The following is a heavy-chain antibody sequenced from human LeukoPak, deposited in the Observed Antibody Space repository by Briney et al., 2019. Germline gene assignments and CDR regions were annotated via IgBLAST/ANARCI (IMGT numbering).Heavy chain of an antibody. CDR3: AREASENYYYGMDV. CDR1: GGTFSSYT. CDR2: IIPILGIA. V-gene: IGHV1-69*02. D-gene: IGHD1-14*01. J-gene: IGHJ6*02. Sequence: SVKVSCKASGGTFSSYTISWVRRAPGQGLEWMGRIIPILGIANYAQKFQGRVTITADKSTSTAYMELSSLSSEDTAVYYCAREASENYYYGMDVWGQGTTVTVSS.